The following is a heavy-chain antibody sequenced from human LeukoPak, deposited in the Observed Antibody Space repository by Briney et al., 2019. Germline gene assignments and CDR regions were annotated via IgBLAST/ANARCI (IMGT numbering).Heavy chain of an antibody. D-gene: IGHD4-17*01. CDR1: GGSISSYY. CDR3: ARTVSGPTPDYYYYYYMDV. V-gene: IGHV4-59*01. J-gene: IGHJ6*03. CDR2: IYYRGST. Sequence: PSETLSLTCTVSGGSISSYYWSWIRQPPGKGLEWIGYIYYRGSTNYNPSLKSRVTISVDTSKNQFSLKLSSVTAADTAVYYCARTVSGPTPDYYYYYYMDVWGKGTTVTVSS.